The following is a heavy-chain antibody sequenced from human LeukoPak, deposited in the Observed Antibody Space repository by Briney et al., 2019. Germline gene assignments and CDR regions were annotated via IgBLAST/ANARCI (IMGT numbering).Heavy chain of an antibody. Sequence: PGGSLRLSYAASGFTFSSYSMNWVRQAPGKGLEWVSSISSSSSSYIYYADSVKGRFTISRDNAKNSLYLQMNSLRAEDTAVYYCARGERGLYCSSTSCYPVLGGQGTLVTVSS. V-gene: IGHV3-21*01. J-gene: IGHJ4*02. CDR3: ARGERGLYCSSTSCYPVL. D-gene: IGHD2-2*01. CDR1: GFTFSSYS. CDR2: ISSSSSSYI.